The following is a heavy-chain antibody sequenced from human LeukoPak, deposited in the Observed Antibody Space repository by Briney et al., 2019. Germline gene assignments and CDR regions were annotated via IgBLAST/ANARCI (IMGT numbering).Heavy chain of an antibody. CDR3: ARDNFGSGSLGY. J-gene: IGHJ4*02. CDR2: IYYTGGT. V-gene: IGHV4-31*03. D-gene: IGHD3-10*01. Sequence: SETLSLTCTVSGGSISSGGFYWSWIRQHPGKGLEWIGYIYYTGGTFYNPSLRSRITISVDTSKNQFSLKLSSVTAADTAVYYCARDNFGSGSLGYWGQGTLVTVSS. CDR1: GGSISSGGFY.